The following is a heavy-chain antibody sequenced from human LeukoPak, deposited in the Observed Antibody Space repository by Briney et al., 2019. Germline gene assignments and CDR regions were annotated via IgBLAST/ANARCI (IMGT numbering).Heavy chain of an antibody. Sequence: PGRSLTLSCAASAPSPSIFWTSCARQPPGEGRGWMANIKQEGSAKYYVDSVEGRITISRDKAMNSLYLEMNSLRAEDKAIYYCSPSYDSSGKNWGQGTLVTVSS. J-gene: IGHJ4*02. D-gene: IGHD3-22*01. CDR2: IKQEGSAK. V-gene: IGHV3-7*01. CDR1: APSPSIFW. CDR3: SPSYDSSGKN.